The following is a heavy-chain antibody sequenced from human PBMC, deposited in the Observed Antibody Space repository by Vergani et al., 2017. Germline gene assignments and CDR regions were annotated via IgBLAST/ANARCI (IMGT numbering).Heavy chain of an antibody. Sequence: QVQLVQSGAEVKKPGSSVKVSCKASGGTFSSYAISWVRQAPGQGLEWMGRIIPIFGTANYAQKFQGRVTITADESTSTAYMELSSLRSEDTAVYYCASIGYCSSTSCYGWDGLLDYYYGMDVWGQGTTVTVSS. J-gene: IGHJ6*02. CDR3: ASIGYCSSTSCYGWDGLLDYYYGMDV. V-gene: IGHV1-69*18. D-gene: IGHD2-2*01. CDR1: GGTFSSYA. CDR2: IIPIFGTA.